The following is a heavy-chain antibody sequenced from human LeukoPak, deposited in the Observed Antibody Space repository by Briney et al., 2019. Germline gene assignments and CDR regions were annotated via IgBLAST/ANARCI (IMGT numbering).Heavy chain of an antibody. J-gene: IGHJ4*02. CDR2: VHSSGVT. CDR1: GGSISSSSYY. D-gene: IGHD5-18*01. CDR3: AREDTAMVTVDY. V-gene: IGHV4-39*02. Sequence: MTSETLSLTCTVSGGSISSSSYYWGWIRQPPGKGLEWIGSVHSSGVTHYNPSLKSRVYIWVDTSKNHFSLKLNSVTAADTAVYYCAREDTAMVTVDYWGQGTLVTVSS.